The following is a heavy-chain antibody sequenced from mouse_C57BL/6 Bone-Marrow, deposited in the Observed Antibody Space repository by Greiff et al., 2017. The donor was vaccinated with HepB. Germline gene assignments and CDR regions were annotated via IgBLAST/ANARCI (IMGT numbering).Heavy chain of an antibody. CDR2: ISSGGDYI. CDR3: TRENYYGIYWYFDV. D-gene: IGHD1-1*01. J-gene: IGHJ1*03. CDR1: GFTFSSYA. V-gene: IGHV5-9-1*02. Sequence: EVQVVESGEGLVKPGGSLKLSCAASGFTFSSYAMSWVRQTPEKRLEWVAYISSGGDYIYYADTVKGRFTISRDNARNTLYLQMSSLKSEDTAMYYCTRENYYGIYWYFDVWGTGTTVTVSS.